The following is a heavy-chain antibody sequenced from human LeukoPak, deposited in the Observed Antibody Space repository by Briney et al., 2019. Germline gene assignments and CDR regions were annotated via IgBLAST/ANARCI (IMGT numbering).Heavy chain of an antibody. D-gene: IGHD3-10*01. Sequence: ASVKVSCKASGYTFTGYYMHWVRQAPGQGLEWMGWINPNSGGTNYAQKFQGRVTMTRDTSISTAYMELSRLRSDDTAVYYCVSEWFGELLSEGHYYYMDVWGKGTTVTVSS. V-gene: IGHV1-2*02. CDR1: GYTFTGYY. CDR3: VSEWFGELLSEGHYYYMDV. J-gene: IGHJ6*03. CDR2: INPNSGGT.